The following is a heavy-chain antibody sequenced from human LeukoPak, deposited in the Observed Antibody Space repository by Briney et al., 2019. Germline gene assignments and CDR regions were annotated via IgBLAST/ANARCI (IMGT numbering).Heavy chain of an antibody. CDR2: VYTSGST. CDR3: ARRQTYFDY. V-gene: IGHV4-4*09. CDR1: GGSISNFS. J-gene: IGHJ4*02. Sequence: PSETLSLTCTVSGGSISNFSWSWIRQPPGQGLEWIGYVYTSGSTNYNPSLKSRVTISVDTSKNQFSLKLSSVTAADTAVYYCARRQTYFDYWGQGTLVTVSS.